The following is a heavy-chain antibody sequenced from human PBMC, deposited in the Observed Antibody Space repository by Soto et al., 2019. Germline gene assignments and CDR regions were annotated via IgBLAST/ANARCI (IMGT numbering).Heavy chain of an antibody. Sequence: SETLSLTCTVSGGSVNSGTYYWSWIRQPPGKGLEWIGYIYYSGSTNYNPSLKSRVTISVDTSKNQFSLRLSSVTAADTAVYYCARDDSSVYNYLFDPWGPGTLVTVSS. D-gene: IGHD3-22*01. CDR1: GGSVNSGTYY. CDR3: ARDDSSVYNYLFDP. V-gene: IGHV4-61*01. CDR2: IYYSGST. J-gene: IGHJ5*02.